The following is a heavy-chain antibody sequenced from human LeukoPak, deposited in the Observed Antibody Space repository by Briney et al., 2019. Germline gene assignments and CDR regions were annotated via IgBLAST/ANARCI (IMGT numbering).Heavy chain of an antibody. D-gene: IGHD2-15*01. CDR2: IYSGGST. J-gene: IGHJ4*02. CDR1: GFTVSRNY. Sequence: GGSLRLSCVASGFTVSRNYMSWVRQAPGRGLEWVSVIYSGGSTYYADSVKGRFTISGDNSKNTLYLQMNSLRVEDTAVYYCAKARSSWAGYFDCWGQGALVTVSS. CDR3: AKARSSWAGYFDC. V-gene: IGHV3-53*01.